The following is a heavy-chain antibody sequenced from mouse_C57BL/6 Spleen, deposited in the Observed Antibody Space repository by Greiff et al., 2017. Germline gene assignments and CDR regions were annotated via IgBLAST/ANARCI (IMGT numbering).Heavy chain of an antibody. CDR2: IYPGDGDT. CDR3: AREQDYGSSYGAWFAY. V-gene: IGHV1-80*01. CDR1: GYAFSSYW. J-gene: IGHJ3*01. Sequence: VQLVESGAELVKPGASVKISCKASGYAFSSYWMNWVKQRPGKGLEWIGQIYPGDGDTNYNGKFKGKATLTADKSSSTAYMQLSSLTSEDSAVYFCAREQDYGSSYGAWFAYWGQGTLVTVSA. D-gene: IGHD1-1*01.